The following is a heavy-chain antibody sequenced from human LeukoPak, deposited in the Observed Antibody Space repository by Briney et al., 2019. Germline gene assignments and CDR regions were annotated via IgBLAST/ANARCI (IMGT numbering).Heavy chain of an antibody. J-gene: IGHJ3*02. D-gene: IGHD2-21*02. V-gene: IGHV3-66*02. CDR3: AREGVAYCGGDCYSADAFDI. CDR1: GFTVSSNY. Sequence: GGSLRLSCAASGFTVSSNYMSWVRQAPGKGLEWVSVIYSGGSTYYADSVKGRFTISRDNSKNTLYLQMNSLRAEDTAVYYCAREGVAYCGGDCYSADAFDIWGQGTMVTVSS. CDR2: IYSGGST.